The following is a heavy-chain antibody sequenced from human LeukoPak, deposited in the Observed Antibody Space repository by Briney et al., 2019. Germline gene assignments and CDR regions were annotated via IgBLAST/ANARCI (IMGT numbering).Heavy chain of an antibody. CDR1: GGSISSSSYY. CDR3: AVVFLGYGSGSYFDY. CDR2: IYYSGST. J-gene: IGHJ4*02. D-gene: IGHD3-10*01. V-gene: IGHV4-39*01. Sequence: PSETLSLTCTVSGGSISSSSYYWGWIRQPPGKGLEWIGSIYYSGSTYYNPSLKSRVTISVDTSKNQFSLKLSSVTAADTAVYYCAVVFLGYGSGSYFDYWGQGTLVTVSS.